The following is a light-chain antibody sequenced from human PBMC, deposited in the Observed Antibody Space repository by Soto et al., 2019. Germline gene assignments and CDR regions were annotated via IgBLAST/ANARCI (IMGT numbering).Light chain of an antibody. CDR3: SSYTSSRTLV. Sequence: QAVVTQPASVSGSPGQSITISCTGTSSDVGGYNYVSWYQQHPGKAPKLMIYEVSNRPSGVSNRFSGSKSGNTASLTISGLQAEDEADYYCSSYTSSRTLVFSGGTKVTVL. J-gene: IGLJ2*01. CDR2: EVS. V-gene: IGLV2-14*01. CDR1: SSDVGGYNY.